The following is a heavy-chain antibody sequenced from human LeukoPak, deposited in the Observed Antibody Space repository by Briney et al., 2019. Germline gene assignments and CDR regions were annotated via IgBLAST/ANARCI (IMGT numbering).Heavy chain of an antibody. CDR1: GFTLSSYS. J-gene: IGHJ4*02. CDR3: ARSEHSSSSFDY. Sequence: GGSLRLSCAASGFTLSSYSMSWVRQAPGKGLEWVSYISSSSTHIYYADSVKGRFTISRDNARNSLYLQMNSLRAEDTAIYYCARSEHSSSSFDYWGQGTLVTVSS. CDR2: ISSSSTHI. V-gene: IGHV3-21*01. D-gene: IGHD6-6*01.